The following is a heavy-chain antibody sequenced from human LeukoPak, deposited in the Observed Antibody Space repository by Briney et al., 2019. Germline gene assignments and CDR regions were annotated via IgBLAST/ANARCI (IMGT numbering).Heavy chain of an antibody. V-gene: IGHV3-30-3*01. CDR3: ARSSSSWYPLPYYGMDV. CDR1: GFTFSSYA. CDR2: ISYDGSNK. J-gene: IGHJ6*02. D-gene: IGHD6-13*01. Sequence: GGSLRLSCAASGFTFSSYAMHWVRQAPGKGLEWVAVISYDGSNKYYADSVKGRFTISRDNSKNTLCLQMNSLRAEDRAVYYCARSSSSWYPLPYYGMDVWGQGTTVTVSS.